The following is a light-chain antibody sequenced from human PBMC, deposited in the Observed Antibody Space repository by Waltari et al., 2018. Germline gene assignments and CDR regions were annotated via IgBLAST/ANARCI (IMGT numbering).Light chain of an antibody. CDR3: KTVDTGDSYKV. CDR1: ALPNQY. Sequence: SYELTQPPSVSVSPGQTARITCSGDALPNQYASWYQQKPGHAPVLVIYKVIESPARIPERFSGSSSATTITLTISGVEAEDEGDHYCKTVDTGDSYKVFGGGTKLTVL. CDR2: KVI. V-gene: IGLV3-25*03. J-gene: IGLJ3*02.